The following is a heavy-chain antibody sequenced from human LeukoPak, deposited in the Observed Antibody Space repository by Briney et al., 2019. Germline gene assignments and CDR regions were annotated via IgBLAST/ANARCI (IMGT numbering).Heavy chain of an antibody. Sequence: GGSLRLSCAASGFTFSDYAMHWVRQAPGKGLEWVAIVSHDASNRYYADSVKGRFTISRDNSKNTLYLQMNSLRAEDTAVYYCARDRGYSGLDAFDIWGQGTMVTVSS. CDR1: GFTFSDYA. D-gene: IGHD5-12*01. CDR2: VSHDASNR. V-gene: IGHV3-30-3*01. J-gene: IGHJ3*02. CDR3: ARDRGYSGLDAFDI.